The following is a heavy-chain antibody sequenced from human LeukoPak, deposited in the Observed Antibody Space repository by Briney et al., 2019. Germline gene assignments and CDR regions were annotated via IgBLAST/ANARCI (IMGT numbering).Heavy chain of an antibody. CDR2: INPSGGST. Sequence: ASVKVSCKASGYTFTSYYMHWVRQAPGQGLEWMGIINPSGGSTSYAQKFQGRVTMTRDMSTSTVYMELSSLRSEDTAVYYCARELQYGRVARELSYYYYYMDVWGKGTTVTVSS. CDR3: ARELQYGRVARELSYYYYYMDV. V-gene: IGHV1-46*01. D-gene: IGHD5-24*01. J-gene: IGHJ6*03. CDR1: GYTFTSYY.